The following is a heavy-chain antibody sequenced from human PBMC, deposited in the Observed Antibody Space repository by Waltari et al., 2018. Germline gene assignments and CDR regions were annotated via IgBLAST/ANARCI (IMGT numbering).Heavy chain of an antibody. V-gene: IGHV3-48*04. CDR2: ISSSSSTI. D-gene: IGHD3-10*01. Sequence: EVQLVESGGGLVQPGGSLRLSCAASGFTFSSYSMTWVRQAPGKGLEWVSYISSSSSTIYYADSVKGRFTISRDNAKNSLYLQMNSLRAEDTAVYYCARAKVDPGGAFDIWGQGTMVTVSS. J-gene: IGHJ3*02. CDR3: ARAKVDPGGAFDI. CDR1: GFTFSSYS.